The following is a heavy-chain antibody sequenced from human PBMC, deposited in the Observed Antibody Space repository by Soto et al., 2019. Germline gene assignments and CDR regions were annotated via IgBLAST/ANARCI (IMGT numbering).Heavy chain of an antibody. J-gene: IGHJ4*02. CDR3: CSGSYYRVGY. V-gene: IGHV3-73*01. CDR2: IRSKANSYAT. D-gene: IGHD3-10*02. CDR1: DFTFSGSS. Sequence: EVQLVESGGGLVQPGGSLKLSCAASDFTFSGSSMHWVRQASGKGLEWVGRIRSKANSYATTYAASVKGRFTISRDDSKNTVYLQMNSLQIEDTAVYYCCSGSYYRVGYRGQGTLVTVSS.